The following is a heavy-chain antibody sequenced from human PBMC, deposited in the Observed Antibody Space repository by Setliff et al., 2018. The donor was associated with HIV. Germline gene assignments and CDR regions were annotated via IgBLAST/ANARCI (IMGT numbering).Heavy chain of an antibody. D-gene: IGHD4-4*01. Sequence: GSLRLSCAASGFIFNNYAMTWVRQAPGKGLEWVSVIYSGDGTSYYADSVKGRFTIFRDNSRNTLYLQMNSLRAEDTATYYCVKGGDYTNPFDYWGHGTLVTVSS. J-gene: IGHJ4*01. CDR1: GFIFNNYA. V-gene: IGHV3-23*03. CDR3: VKGGDYTNPFDY. CDR2: IYSGDGTS.